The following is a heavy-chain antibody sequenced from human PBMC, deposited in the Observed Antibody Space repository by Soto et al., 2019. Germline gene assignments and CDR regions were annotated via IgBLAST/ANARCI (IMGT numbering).Heavy chain of an antibody. CDR1: GYTFTIYG. J-gene: IGHJ6*02. CDR2: ISAYNGNT. V-gene: IGHV1-18*01. CDR3: ARVGVQLGYYYYGMDV. Sequence: GASVKVSCKASGYTFTIYGISWVRQAPGQGLEWMGWISAYNGNTNYAQKLQGRVTMTTDTSTSTAYMELRSLRSDDTAVYYCARVGVQLGYYYYGMDVWGQGTTVTVSS. D-gene: IGHD1-1*01.